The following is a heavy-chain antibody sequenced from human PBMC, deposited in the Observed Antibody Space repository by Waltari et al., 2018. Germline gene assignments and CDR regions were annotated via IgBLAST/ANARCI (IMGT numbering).Heavy chain of an antibody. CDR3: ARGRRMDWGFDY. V-gene: IGHV4-31*03. Sequence: QVQLQESGPGLVKPSQTLSLTCTVSGGSISSGGYYWSWIRQHPGKGLEWIWYSYYSGSTYYNPSLKSRVTISVDTSKNQFSLKLSSVTAADTAVYYCARGRRMDWGFDYWGQGTLVIVSS. D-gene: IGHD7-27*01. CDR2: SYYSGST. CDR1: GGSISSGGYY. J-gene: IGHJ4*02.